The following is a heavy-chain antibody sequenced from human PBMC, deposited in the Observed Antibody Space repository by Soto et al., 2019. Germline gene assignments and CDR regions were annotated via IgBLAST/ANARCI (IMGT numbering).Heavy chain of an antibody. D-gene: IGHD3-10*01. CDR3: ARGHSRGYYYYYYGMDV. CDR2: ISYSGST. V-gene: IGHV4-61*01. J-gene: IGHJ6*02. Sequence: SETLSLTCTVSGGSISSGNYYWSWIRQPPGKGLEWIGYISYSGSTNYNPSLKSRVTISVDTSKNQFSLKLSSVTAADTAVYYCARGHSRGYYYYYYGMDVWGQGTTVTVSS. CDR1: GGSISSGNYY.